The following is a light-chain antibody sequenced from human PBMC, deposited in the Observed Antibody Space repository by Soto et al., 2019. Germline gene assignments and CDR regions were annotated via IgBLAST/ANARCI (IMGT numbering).Light chain of an antibody. J-gene: IGLJ2*01. CDR1: SSDVGDYKF. Sequence: QSALTQPPSASGSPGQSVTISCTGTSSDVGDYKFVSWYQQHPGKAPKLLIYEVSRRPSGVPDRFSGSKSGNTASLTVSGLQAEDEADYYCSSYAVNNDLVFGGGTKLTVL. CDR2: EVS. CDR3: SSYAVNNDLV. V-gene: IGLV2-8*01.